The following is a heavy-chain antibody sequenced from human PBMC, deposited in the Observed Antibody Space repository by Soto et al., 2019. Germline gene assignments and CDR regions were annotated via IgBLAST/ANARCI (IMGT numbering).Heavy chain of an antibody. Sequence: SETLSLTCAVYGGSFSGYYLSWIRQSPGKGLEWIGEINHSGNTNYSPSLKSRVTISVDTSKNQFSLNLSSVTAADTAVYYCARGGEYSTSFDYWGQGTLVTVSS. J-gene: IGHJ4*02. CDR1: GGSFSGYY. CDR3: ARGGEYSTSFDY. D-gene: IGHD6-6*01. CDR2: INHSGNT. V-gene: IGHV4-34*01.